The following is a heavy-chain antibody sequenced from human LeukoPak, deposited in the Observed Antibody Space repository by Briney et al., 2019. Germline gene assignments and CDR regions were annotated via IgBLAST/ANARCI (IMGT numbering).Heavy chain of an antibody. CDR1: GFTFSNYG. CDR2: IRYDGNNK. J-gene: IGHJ4*02. CDR3: VKDNPLDY. D-gene: IGHD1-14*01. Sequence: GGSLRLSCAASGFTFSNYGMLWVRQAPGKGLDWVSFIRYDGNNKLYADSVKGRFTISRDNSKNTLYLHINSLRAEDTAVYYCVKDNPLDYWGQGTLVTVSS. V-gene: IGHV3-30*02.